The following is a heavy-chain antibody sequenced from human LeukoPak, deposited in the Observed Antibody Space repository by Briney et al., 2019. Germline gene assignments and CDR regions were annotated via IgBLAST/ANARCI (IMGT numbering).Heavy chain of an antibody. CDR2: TNHSGST. V-gene: IGHV4-34*01. CDR3: ATAARGATYYFDY. D-gene: IGHD2-15*01. CDR1: GGSFSGYY. Sequence: SETLSLTCAVYGGSFSGYYWSWIRQPPGKGLEWIGETNHSGSTNYNPSLKSRVTISVDTSKNQFSLKLSSVTAADTAVYYCATAARGATYYFDYWGQGTLVTVSS. J-gene: IGHJ4*02.